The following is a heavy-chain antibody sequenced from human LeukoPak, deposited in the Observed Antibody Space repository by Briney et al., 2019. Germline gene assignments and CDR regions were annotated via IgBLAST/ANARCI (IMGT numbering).Heavy chain of an antibody. CDR2: ISYDGSNK. J-gene: IGHJ6*02. V-gene: IGHV3-30-3*01. CDR1: GFTFSSYA. D-gene: IGHD3-3*02. Sequence: GGSLRLSCAASGFTFSSYAMHWVRQAPGKGLEWVAVISYDGSNKYYADSVKGRFTISRDNSKYTLYLQMNSLRAEDTAVYYCARAPHFVFGMDVWGQGTTVTVSS. CDR3: ARAPHFVFGMDV.